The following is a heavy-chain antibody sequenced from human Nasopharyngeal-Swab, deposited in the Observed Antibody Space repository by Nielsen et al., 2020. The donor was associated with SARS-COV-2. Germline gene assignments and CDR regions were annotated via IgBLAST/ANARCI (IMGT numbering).Heavy chain of an antibody. J-gene: IGHJ6*03. V-gene: IGHV3-30*18. CDR2: ISYDGSNK. CDR3: AKAALIGNYFYYYMDV. D-gene: IGHD1-26*01. Sequence: WIRQPPGKGLEWVAVISYDGSNKYYADSVKGRFTISRDNSKNTLYLQMNSLRAEDTAVYYCAKAALIGNYFYYYMDVWGKGTTVTVSS.